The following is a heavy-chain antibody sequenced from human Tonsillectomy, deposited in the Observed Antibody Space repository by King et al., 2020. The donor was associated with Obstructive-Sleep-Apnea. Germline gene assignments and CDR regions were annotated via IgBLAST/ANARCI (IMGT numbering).Heavy chain of an antibody. CDR1: GFTFSSYW. D-gene: IGHD6-6*01. V-gene: IGHV3-74*01. Sequence: VQLVESGGGVVQPGGSLRLSCAASGFTFSSYWMHWVRQAPGKGLVWVSRINSGGSNTNCADSVKGRFTISRDNAKNTLYLQMNSLRAEDTGVYYCARDLVRSSGYDAFDIWGQGTMVTVSS. CDR2: INSGGSNT. CDR3: ARDLVRSSGYDAFDI. J-gene: IGHJ3*02.